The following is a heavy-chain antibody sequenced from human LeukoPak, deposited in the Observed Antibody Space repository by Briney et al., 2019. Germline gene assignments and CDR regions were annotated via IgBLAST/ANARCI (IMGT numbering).Heavy chain of an antibody. CDR3: AREGRERPHYYDY. J-gene: IGHJ4*02. V-gene: IGHV1-2*02. CDR2: INPNSGGT. Sequence: ASVKVSCKASGYTFTGYYMHWVRQAPGQGLEWMGWINPNSGGTNYAQKFQDRVTMTRDTSINTAYLELSSLRFDDTAVYYCAREGRERPHYYDYWGQGSLVAVSS. D-gene: IGHD1-26*01. CDR1: GYTFTGYY.